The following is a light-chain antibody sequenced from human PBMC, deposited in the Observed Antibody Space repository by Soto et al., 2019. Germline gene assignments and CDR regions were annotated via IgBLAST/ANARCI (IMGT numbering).Light chain of an antibody. CDR1: QSVSGRY. CDR3: QQYNNWPPIP. J-gene: IGKJ5*01. CDR2: DAS. V-gene: IGKV3D-15*01. Sequence: IGLTKSPGNLSLSQGERAALSCRASQSVSGRYLAWYQQKPGQAPRLLIYDASNRATGIPARFSGSGSGTEFTLTISSLQSEDFAVYYGQQYNNWPPIPFGQLTRLALK.